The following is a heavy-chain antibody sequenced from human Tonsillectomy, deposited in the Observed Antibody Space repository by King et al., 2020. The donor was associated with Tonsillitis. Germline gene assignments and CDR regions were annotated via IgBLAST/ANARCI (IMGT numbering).Heavy chain of an antibody. CDR3: ARGPAAAGTFAMDV. CDR1: GFTFSTYS. D-gene: IGHD6-13*01. V-gene: IGHV3-21*01. CDR2: ITSSSHYI. J-gene: IGHJ6*02. Sequence: VQLVESGGGLVKPGGSLRLSCAASGFTFSTYSMNWVRQAPGKGLEWVSSITSSSHYIYYADSVKGRFTISRDNAKNSLFLQMNSLRAEDTAVYYCARGPAAAGTFAMDVWGQGTTVTVSS.